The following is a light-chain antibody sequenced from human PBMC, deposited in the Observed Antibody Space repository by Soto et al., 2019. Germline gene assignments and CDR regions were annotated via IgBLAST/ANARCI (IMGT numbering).Light chain of an antibody. CDR1: TSSIGKTF. CDR3: VSWDNNLSGYV. V-gene: IGLV1-47*01. CDR2: RTT. Sequence: QSVLTQPPSASGTPGQTVNISCSRRTSSIGKTFVYWYQHFPGAAPTLLIYRTTRRPSGVPDRFSADKSGTSTSLAISGFRSEDEADYYCVSWDNNLSGYVFGTGTKVTVL. J-gene: IGLJ1*01.